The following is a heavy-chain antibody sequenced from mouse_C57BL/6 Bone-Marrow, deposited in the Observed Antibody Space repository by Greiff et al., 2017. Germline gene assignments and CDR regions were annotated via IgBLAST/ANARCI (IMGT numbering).Heavy chain of an antibody. CDR1: GYAFSSSW. CDR2: IYPGDGDT. CDR3: ARGDYDGYYFYYAMDY. J-gene: IGHJ4*01. D-gene: IGHD2-3*01. V-gene: IGHV1-82*01. Sequence: VKLQQSGPELVKPGASVKISCKASGYAFSSSWMNWVKQRPGKGLEWIGRIYPGDGDTNYNGKFKGKATLTADKSSSTAYMQLSSLTSEDSAVYFCARGDYDGYYFYYAMDYWGQGTSVTVSS.